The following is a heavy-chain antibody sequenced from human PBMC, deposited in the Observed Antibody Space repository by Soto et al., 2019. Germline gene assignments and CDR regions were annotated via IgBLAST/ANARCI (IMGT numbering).Heavy chain of an antibody. CDR1: GFTFSDYY. J-gene: IGHJ5*02. D-gene: IGHD2-2*01. Sequence: QVQLVESGGGLVKPGGSLRLSCAASGFTFSDYYMSWIRQAPGKGLEWVSYISSSGSTIYYADSVKGRFTISRDNAKNSLYLQMNSLRADDTAVYYCARGDIVVLPAAMQAGWFDPWGQGTLVTVSS. CDR3: ARGDIVVLPAAMQAGWFDP. CDR2: ISSSGSTI. V-gene: IGHV3-11*01.